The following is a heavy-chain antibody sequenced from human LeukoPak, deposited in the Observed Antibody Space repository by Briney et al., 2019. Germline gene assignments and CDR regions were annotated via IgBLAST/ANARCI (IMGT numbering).Heavy chain of an antibody. CDR1: GFTFSDHY. V-gene: IGHV3-11*01. Sequence: GGSLRLSCAASGFTFSDHYMSWIRQVPGKGLEWLSYIGDSPRSIYHADSVKGRFTISRDSAKNSVYLQMDSLRVEDTAVYYCSRGHYGMDVWGQGTTVIVSS. CDR3: SRGHYGMDV. J-gene: IGHJ6*02. CDR2: IGDSPRSI.